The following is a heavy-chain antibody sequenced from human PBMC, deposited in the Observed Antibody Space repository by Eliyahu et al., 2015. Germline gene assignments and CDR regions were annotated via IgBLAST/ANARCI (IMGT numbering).Heavy chain of an antibody. D-gene: IGHD4/OR15-4a*01. J-gene: IGHJ4*02. V-gene: IGHV4-34*02. CDR1: GGSLSDYY. CDR2: VSHRGVT. CDR3: AGGTNYRWGNGGC. Sequence: QVQLQQWGAGLLKPSEXLSLTCVVSGGSLSDYYWSWIRQPPGKALEFIGEVSHRGVTIYSPSFKSRVTISVDTSKKQVSLRLTSVTAADTAIYYCAGGTNYRWGNGGCWGPGTQVIVSS.